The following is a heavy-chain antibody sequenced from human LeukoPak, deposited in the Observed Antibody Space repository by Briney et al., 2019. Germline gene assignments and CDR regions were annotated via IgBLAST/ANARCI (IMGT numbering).Heavy chain of an antibody. Sequence: SETLSLTCTVSGGSISSYYWSWIRQPPGKGLEWIGRIYSSGSTNYNPSLKSRVTMSVETSKNQFSLKLSSVTAADTAVYYCARDGYSSSWYWFDPWGQGTLVTVSS. CDR3: ARDGYSSSWYWFDP. CDR2: IYSSGST. D-gene: IGHD6-13*01. J-gene: IGHJ5*02. V-gene: IGHV4-4*07. CDR1: GGSISSYY.